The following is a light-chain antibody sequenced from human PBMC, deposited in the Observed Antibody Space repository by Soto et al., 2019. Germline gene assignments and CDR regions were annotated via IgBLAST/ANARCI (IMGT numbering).Light chain of an antibody. CDR3: SSFTSSITYV. CDR1: SSDVGGYKY. Sequence: QSVLTQPASVSGSPGQSITVSCTGTSSDVGGYKYVSWYQQQPGRAPKLILYEVSNRPSGVAHRFSGSKSGNTASLTISGLQAEDEADYYCSSFTSSITYVFGTGTKVTVL. V-gene: IGLV2-14*01. CDR2: EVS. J-gene: IGLJ1*01.